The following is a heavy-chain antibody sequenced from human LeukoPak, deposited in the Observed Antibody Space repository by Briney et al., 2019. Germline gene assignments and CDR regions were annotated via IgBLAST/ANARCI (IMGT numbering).Heavy chain of an antibody. CDR3: AVEMATMADY. CDR2: IIPIFGTA. CDR1: GGTFSSYA. Sequence: SVKVSCKASGGTFSSYAISWVRQAPGQGLEWMGRIIPIFGTANYAQKFQGRVTMTRDTSTSTVYMELSSLRSEDTAVYYCAVEMATMADYWGQGTLVTVSS. D-gene: IGHD5-24*01. V-gene: IGHV1-69*05. J-gene: IGHJ4*02.